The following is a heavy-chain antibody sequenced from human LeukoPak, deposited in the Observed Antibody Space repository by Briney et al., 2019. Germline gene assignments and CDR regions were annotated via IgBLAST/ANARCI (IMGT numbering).Heavy chain of an antibody. CDR3: ASMTTVTPNNWFDP. CDR2: INPNSGGT. CDR1: GYTFTSYY. Sequence: ASVKVSCKASGYTFTSYYMHWVRQAPGQGLEWMGWINPNSGGTNYAQKFQGRVTMTRDTSISTAYMELSRLRSDDTAVYYCASMTTVTPNNWFDPWGQGTLVTVSS. D-gene: IGHD4-11*01. J-gene: IGHJ5*02. V-gene: IGHV1-2*02.